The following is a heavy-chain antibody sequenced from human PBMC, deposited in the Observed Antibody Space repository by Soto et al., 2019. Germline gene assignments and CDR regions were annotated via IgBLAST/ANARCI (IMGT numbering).Heavy chain of an antibody. CDR1: GFTFSGSA. CDR2: IRSKANSYAT. V-gene: IGHV3-73*01. J-gene: IGHJ6*02. Sequence: PGGSLRLSCAASGFTFSGSAMHWVRQASGKGLEWVGRIRSKANSYATAYAASVKGRFTISRDDSKNTAYLQMNSLKTEDTAVYYCTSVVVVAATRNKNYYYYGMDVWGQGTTVTVSS. D-gene: IGHD2-15*01. CDR3: TSVVVVAATRNKNYYYYGMDV.